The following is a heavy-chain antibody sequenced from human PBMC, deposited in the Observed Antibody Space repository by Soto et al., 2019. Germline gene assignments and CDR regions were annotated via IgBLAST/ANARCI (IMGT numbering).Heavy chain of an antibody. V-gene: IGHV4-34*01. J-gene: IGHJ5*02. CDR3: ARGGSSGWYGGGDWLDP. CDR1: VVSFSGYY. D-gene: IGHD6-19*01. CDR2: INHSGST. Sequence: SETLSLTCAFYVVSFSGYYWSCIRQPPGKWLEWIGEINHSGSTNYNPSLKSRVTISVDTSKNQLSLKLSSVTAADTAVYYCARGGSSGWYGGGDWLDPRGQGTLVT.